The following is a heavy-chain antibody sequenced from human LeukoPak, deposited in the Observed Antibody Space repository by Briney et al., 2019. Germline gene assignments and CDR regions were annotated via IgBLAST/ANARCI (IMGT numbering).Heavy chain of an antibody. CDR2: LYHSGDT. CDR1: GASISNYY. CDR3: ANKVGGAFDV. V-gene: IGHV4-59*08. Sequence: SETLSLTCTVSGASISNYYWNWIRQPPGKGLECIGILYHSGDTKYNPSLKSRVNISVDRSKNQFSLNLSSVTAADTAVYFCANKVGGAFDVWGQGKLVTVSA. J-gene: IGHJ3*01.